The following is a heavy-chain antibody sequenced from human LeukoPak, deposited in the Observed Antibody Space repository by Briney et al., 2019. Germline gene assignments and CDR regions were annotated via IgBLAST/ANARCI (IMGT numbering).Heavy chain of an antibody. V-gene: IGHV5-51*01. CDR2: IYPGDSDT. D-gene: IGHD3-10*01. CDR1: GYSFSSYW. CDR3: ARRRSSTLIDY. Sequence: GESLKISCKGSGYSFSSYWIAWVRQMPGKGLEWMGIIYPGDSDTTYSPSFQGQVTISADKSISTAYLQWNSLRASDTAMYFCARRRSSTLIDYWGQGTLVTVSS. J-gene: IGHJ4*02.